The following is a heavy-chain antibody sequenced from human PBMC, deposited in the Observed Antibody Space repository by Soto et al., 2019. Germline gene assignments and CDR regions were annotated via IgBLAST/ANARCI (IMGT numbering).Heavy chain of an antibody. V-gene: IGHV4-4*07. CDR1: VGTISGYY. CDR3: ARGQRFSDWFDP. CDR2: IYSSGNT. Sequence: SETLSLNCSVSVGTISGYYWTWIRQPAGKGLEWIGRIYSSGNTKYNPSLQSRVTMSLDTSNNQFSLRLTSVTAADTAVYYCARGQRFSDWFDPWGQGTLVTVSS. D-gene: IGHD3-3*01. J-gene: IGHJ5*02.